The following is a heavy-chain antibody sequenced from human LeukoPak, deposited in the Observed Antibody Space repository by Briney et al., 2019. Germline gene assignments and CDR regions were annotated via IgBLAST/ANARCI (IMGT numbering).Heavy chain of an antibody. J-gene: IGHJ1*01. V-gene: IGHV3-74*01. CDR1: GFTFSRYW. D-gene: IGHD3-22*01. Sequence: GGSLRLSCAASGFTFSRYWMHWVRQAPGKGLVWVSRINGDGSTTSYADSVKGGFTISRDNAKNTLYLQMNSLRAVDTAVYYCATGNYYDSRGYYTFGHWGQGTLVTVSS. CDR3: ATGNYYDSRGYYTFGH. CDR2: INGDGSTT.